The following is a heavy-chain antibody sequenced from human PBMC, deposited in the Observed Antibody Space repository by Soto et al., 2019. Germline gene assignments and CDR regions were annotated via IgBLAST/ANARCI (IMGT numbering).Heavy chain of an antibody. V-gene: IGHV1-24*01. CDR1: GYTLTELS. Sequence: ASVKVSCKVSGYTLTELSMHWVRQAPGKGLEWMGGFDPEDGETIYAQKFQGRVTMTEDTSTDTAYMELSSLRSEDTAVYYCATRGARGLLWFGPSGSDAFDIWGQGTMVTVSS. CDR2: FDPEDGET. J-gene: IGHJ3*02. D-gene: IGHD3-10*01. CDR3: ATRGARGLLWFGPSGSDAFDI.